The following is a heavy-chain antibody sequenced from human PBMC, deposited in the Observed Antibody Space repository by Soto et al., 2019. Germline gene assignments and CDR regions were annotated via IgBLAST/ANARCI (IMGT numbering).Heavy chain of an antibody. Sequence: GGSLRLSCAASGFTFSSFGMHWVRQAPDKGLEWVALISYDGSNTDYADSVKGRFTISGDNSKNTLYLQMNSLRAEDTAVYYCAKDALVATSPRRYFYYGTDVWGQGTTVTVSS. CDR2: ISYDGSNT. J-gene: IGHJ6*02. CDR1: GFTFSSFG. V-gene: IGHV3-30*18. CDR3: AKDALVATSPRRYFYYGTDV. D-gene: IGHD5-12*01.